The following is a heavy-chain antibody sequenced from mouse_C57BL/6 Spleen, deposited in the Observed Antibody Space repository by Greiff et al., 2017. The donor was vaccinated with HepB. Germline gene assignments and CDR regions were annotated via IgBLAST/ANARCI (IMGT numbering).Heavy chain of an antibody. D-gene: IGHD1-1*01. V-gene: IGHV10-1*01. CDR3: VRDHYYGSRGAWFAY. J-gene: IGHJ3*01. CDR2: IRSKSNNYAT. Sequence: EVQGVESGGGLVQPKGSLKLSCAASGFSFNTYAMNWVRQAPGKGLEWVARIRSKSNNYATYYADSVKDRFTISRDDSESMLYLQMNNLKTEDTAMYYCVRDHYYGSRGAWFAYWGQGTLVTVSA. CDR1: GFSFNTYA.